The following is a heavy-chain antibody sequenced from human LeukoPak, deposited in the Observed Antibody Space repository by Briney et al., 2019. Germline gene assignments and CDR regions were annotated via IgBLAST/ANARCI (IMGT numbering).Heavy chain of an antibody. Sequence: PGGSLKFSCEPSGFTFSSYSMNWVPQAPGKGRGWVSSISISSSYIYYADSVKGRFTISRDNAKNSLYLQMNSLRAEDTAVYYCARAGDYYGSGSYYSPYGMDVWGQGTTVTVSS. CDR1: GFTFSSYS. J-gene: IGHJ6*02. CDR3: ARAGDYYGSGSYYSPYGMDV. D-gene: IGHD3-10*01. V-gene: IGHV3-21*01. CDR2: ISISSSYI.